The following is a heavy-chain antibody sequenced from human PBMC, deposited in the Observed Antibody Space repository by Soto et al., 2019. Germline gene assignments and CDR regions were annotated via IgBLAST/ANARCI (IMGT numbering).Heavy chain of an antibody. Sequence: SETLSLTCTVSGDSIISSDFYWGWVRQPPGKGLEWIGSIFYLGSSYYNPSLKSRVTMSVDTSKNQFSLRLRSVTAADTAVYFCARHSLALRKNNWFDPWGQGITVTVSS. J-gene: IGHJ5*02. V-gene: IGHV4-39*01. CDR1: GDSIISSDFY. CDR2: IFYLGSS. D-gene: IGHD3-3*02. CDR3: ARHSLALRKNNWFDP.